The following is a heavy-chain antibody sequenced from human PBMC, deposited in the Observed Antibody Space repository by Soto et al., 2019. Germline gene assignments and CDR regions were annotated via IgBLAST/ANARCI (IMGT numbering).Heavy chain of an antibody. D-gene: IGHD4-17*01. J-gene: IGHJ4*02. V-gene: IGHV4-39*01. CDR1: GGSISSNNYF. Sequence: QLQLQESGPGLVKPSETLSLTCTVSGGSISSNNYFWGWIRQPPGKGLEWIGSIYYSGSTYYNPSLKSRLTMSVDTSKNQFSLKLSSVTAVDTAVYYCARHEDDYGDERGFDYWGQGTLVTVSS. CDR3: ARHEDDYGDERGFDY. CDR2: IYYSGST.